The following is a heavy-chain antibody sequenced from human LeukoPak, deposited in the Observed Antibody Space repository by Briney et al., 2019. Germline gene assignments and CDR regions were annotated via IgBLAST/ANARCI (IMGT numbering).Heavy chain of an antibody. CDR1: GGTFSSYA. V-gene: IGHV1-69*06. CDR3: ARDYYGYDPTSQYYYYYYMDV. CDR2: IIPIFGTA. D-gene: IGHD3-10*01. Sequence: ASVKVSCKASGGTFSSYAISWVRQAPGQGLEWMGGIIPIFGTANYAQKFQGRVTITADKSTSTAYMELSSLRSEDTAVYYCARDYYGYDPTSQYYYYYYMDVWGKGTTVTVSS. J-gene: IGHJ6*03.